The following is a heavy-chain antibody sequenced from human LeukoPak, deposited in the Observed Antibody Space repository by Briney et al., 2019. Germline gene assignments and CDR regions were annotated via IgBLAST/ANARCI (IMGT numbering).Heavy chain of an antibody. CDR2: ISGSGGST. D-gene: IGHD1-26*01. CDR3: AKVGVGATTPPDY. J-gene: IGHJ4*02. Sequence: GGSLRLSCAASGFTFSSYAMSWVRQAPGKGLDWVSAISGSGGSTYYADSVKGRFTISRDNSKNTLYLQMNSLRAEDTAVYYCAKVGVGATTPPDYWGQGTLVTVSS. CDR1: GFTFSSYA. V-gene: IGHV3-23*01.